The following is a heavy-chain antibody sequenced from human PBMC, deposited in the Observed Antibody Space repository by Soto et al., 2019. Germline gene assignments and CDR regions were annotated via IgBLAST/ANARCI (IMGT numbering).Heavy chain of an antibody. D-gene: IGHD4-17*01. CDR3: ARDLGYGDYGTDF. V-gene: IGHV1-18*04. Sequence: QVQLVQSGAEVKKPGASVKVSCQASGYSFSNNGITWVRQAPGQGFEWMGWINGDNGNTNYAQKFQGRVTMTTDTSTSTAYMELRSLRSDDTAVDYCARDLGYGDYGTDFWGEGTLVSVSS. CDR2: INGDNGNT. CDR1: GYSFSNNG. J-gene: IGHJ4*02.